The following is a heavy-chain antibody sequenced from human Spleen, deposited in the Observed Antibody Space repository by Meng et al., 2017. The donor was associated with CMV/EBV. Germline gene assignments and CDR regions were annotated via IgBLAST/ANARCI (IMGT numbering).Heavy chain of an antibody. Sequence: GGSLRLSCAASGFTFSNYWMTWVRQTPGKGLEWVANMNQDGSEKYYVDSVKGQLTISRDNLKNSLYLQMNSLRADDTAVYYCARHAPYDFWSAYYKSPPLDYWGQGALVTVSS. J-gene: IGHJ4*02. CDR1: GFTFSNYW. D-gene: IGHD3-3*01. V-gene: IGHV3-7*01. CDR2: MNQDGSEK. CDR3: ARHAPYDFWSAYYKSPPLDY.